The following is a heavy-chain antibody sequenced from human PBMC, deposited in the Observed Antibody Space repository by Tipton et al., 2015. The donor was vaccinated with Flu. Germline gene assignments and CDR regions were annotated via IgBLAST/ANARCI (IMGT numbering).Heavy chain of an antibody. CDR2: IKCDGSEK. D-gene: IGHD3-22*01. CDR1: GFTFSSSW. CDR3: VRDPPYYYDSSGYQGFDY. Sequence: SLRLSCAASGFTFSSSWMHWVCQAPEKGLEWVADIKCDGSEKYYVDSVKGRLTISRDNAKNSLYLQVNSLRAEDMTVYYCVRDPPYYYDSSGYQGFDYWGQGTLVTVSS. J-gene: IGHJ4*02. V-gene: IGHV3-52*01.